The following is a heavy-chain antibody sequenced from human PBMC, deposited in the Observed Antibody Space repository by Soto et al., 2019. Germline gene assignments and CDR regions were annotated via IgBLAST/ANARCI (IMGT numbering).Heavy chain of an antibody. CDR2: ISTDGSNQ. J-gene: IGHJ4*02. Sequence: SRGASGESFTTSATHHDRQTPGKGLEWVAVISTDGSNQAYADSVKGRFTISRDNSKNALFLQMNSLRTEDTAVYYCAKPHHAAAVTYFDYWGQGTLVTVSS. D-gene: IGHD6-13*01. CDR3: AKPHHAAAVTYFDY. V-gene: IGHV3-30*18. CDR1: GESFTTSA.